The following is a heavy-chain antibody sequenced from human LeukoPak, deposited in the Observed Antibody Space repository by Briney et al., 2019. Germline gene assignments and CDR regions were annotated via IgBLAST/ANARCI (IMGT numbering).Heavy chain of an antibody. J-gene: IGHJ6*03. CDR3: ARHASYYYYYYMDV. CDR2: IYYSGST. CDR1: GGSISSSSYY. V-gene: IGHV4-39*01. D-gene: IGHD2-15*01. Sequence: SETLSLTCTVSGGSISSSSYYWGWIRQPPGKGLEWIGSIYYSGSTYYNPSLKSRVTISVDTSKNQFSLKLSSVTAADTAVYYCARHASYYYYYYMDVWGTGTTVTVSS.